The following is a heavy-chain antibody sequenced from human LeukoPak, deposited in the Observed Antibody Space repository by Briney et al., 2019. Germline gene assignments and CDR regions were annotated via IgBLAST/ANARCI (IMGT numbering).Heavy chain of an antibody. J-gene: IGHJ6*03. CDR2: ISSSGSTI. CDR1: GLTFSDYY. V-gene: IGHV3-11*04. CDR3: VRVVQPLHYSSYYYMDV. Sequence: GGSLRLSCAASGLTFSDYYMSWIRQAPGKGLEGGSYISSSGSTIYYADSVKCRFTISRDNAKNSLYLQMNSLRAEDTAVYYCVRVVQPLHYSSYYYMDVWGKGTTVTVSS.